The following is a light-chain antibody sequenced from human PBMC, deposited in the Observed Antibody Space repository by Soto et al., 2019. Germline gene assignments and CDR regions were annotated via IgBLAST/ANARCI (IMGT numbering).Light chain of an antibody. J-gene: IGLJ1*01. Sequence: QSALTQPRSVSGSPVQSVTISCTGTSSDVGGYNYVSWYQQHPGKAPKLMIYDVSKRPSGVPDRFSGSKSGNTASLTISGLQAEDEADYYCCSYAGSYVLGTGTKVTVL. CDR3: CSYAGSYV. CDR1: SSDVGGYNY. V-gene: IGLV2-11*01. CDR2: DVS.